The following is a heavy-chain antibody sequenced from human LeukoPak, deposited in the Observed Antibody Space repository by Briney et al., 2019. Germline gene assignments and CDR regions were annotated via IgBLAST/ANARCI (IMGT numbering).Heavy chain of an antibody. Sequence: EASVKVSCKASGYTFTGYYMHWVRQAPGQGLEWMGWINPKNGGTNYVQKFQGRVTMTRDTSISTAYMELSSLRSDDTAVYYCTRDIYYDSSGYPHDYWGQGTLVTVSS. CDR3: TRDIYYDSSGYPHDY. J-gene: IGHJ4*02. CDR1: GYTFTGYY. D-gene: IGHD3-22*01. CDR2: INPKNGGT. V-gene: IGHV1-2*02.